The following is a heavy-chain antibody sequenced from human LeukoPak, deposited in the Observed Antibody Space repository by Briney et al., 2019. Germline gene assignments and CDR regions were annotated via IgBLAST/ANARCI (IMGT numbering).Heavy chain of an antibody. V-gene: IGHV3-30*04. D-gene: IGHD5-24*01. Sequence: GGSLRLSCAASGFTFSNYAMHWVRQAPGKGLGWVAAISYDGSNKYYADSVKGRFTISRDNSKNTLYLQMNSLRAEDTAVYYCARVGVEMATIGAFDIWGQGTMVTVSS. CDR1: GFTFSNYA. CDR3: ARVGVEMATIGAFDI. CDR2: ISYDGSNK. J-gene: IGHJ3*02.